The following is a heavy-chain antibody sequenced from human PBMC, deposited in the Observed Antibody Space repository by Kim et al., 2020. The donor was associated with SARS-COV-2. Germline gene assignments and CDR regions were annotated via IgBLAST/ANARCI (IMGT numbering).Heavy chain of an antibody. CDR3: ARAFGDTPYY. V-gene: IGHV4-39*07. CDR1: GGSISSSSYY. Sequence: SETLSLTCTVSGGSISSSSYYWGWIRQPPGKGLEWIGSIYYSGSTYYNPSLKSRVTISVDTSKNQFSLKLSSVTAADTAVYYCARAFGDTPYYWGQGTLVTVSS. CDR2: IYYSGST. D-gene: IGHD4-17*01. J-gene: IGHJ4*02.